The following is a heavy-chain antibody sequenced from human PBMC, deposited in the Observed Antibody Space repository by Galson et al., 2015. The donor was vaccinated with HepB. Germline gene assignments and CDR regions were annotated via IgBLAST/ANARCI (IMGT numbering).Heavy chain of an antibody. Sequence: SVKVSCKASGYTFTGYHMHWVRQAPGQGLEWMGRINPNSGGTNYAQKFQGRVTMTRDTSISTAYMELSRLRSDDTAVYYCARGRPFPAVYSNVDYWGQGTLVTVSS. D-gene: IGHD4-11*01. J-gene: IGHJ4*02. CDR3: ARGRPFPAVYSNVDY. V-gene: IGHV1-2*06. CDR2: INPNSGGT. CDR1: GYTFTGYH.